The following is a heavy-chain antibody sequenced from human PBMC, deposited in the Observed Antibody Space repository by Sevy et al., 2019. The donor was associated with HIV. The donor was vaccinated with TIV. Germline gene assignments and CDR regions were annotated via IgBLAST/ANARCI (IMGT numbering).Heavy chain of an antibody. D-gene: IGHD2-15*01. Sequence: GGSLRLSCAASGFTVSSNYMSWVRQAPGKGLEWVSVIYSGGSTYYADSVKGRFTISRDNSKNTLYLQMNSLRAEDTAVDYCAGDLNYCSCGSCYWFDPWGQGTLVTVSS. CDR2: IYSGGST. J-gene: IGHJ5*02. V-gene: IGHV3-53*01. CDR3: AGDLNYCSCGSCYWFDP. CDR1: GFTVSSNY.